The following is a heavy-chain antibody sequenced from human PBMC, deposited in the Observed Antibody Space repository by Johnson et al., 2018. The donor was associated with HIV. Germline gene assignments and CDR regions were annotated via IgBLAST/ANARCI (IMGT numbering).Heavy chain of an antibody. CDR2: IWYDGSNK. D-gene: IGHD5-18*01. J-gene: IGHJ3*02. CDR3: ARDQYDTYGGWWHGAFDI. V-gene: IGHV3-33*01. Sequence: QMLLVESGGGVVQPGRSLRLSCTASGFTFSSYGIHWVRQAPGKGLEWVALIWYDGSNKYYVDSVKGRFTISRDNAKNSLYLQMNSLRADDSAVYYCARDQYDTYGGWWHGAFDIWGQGTRVTVSS. CDR1: GFTFSSYG.